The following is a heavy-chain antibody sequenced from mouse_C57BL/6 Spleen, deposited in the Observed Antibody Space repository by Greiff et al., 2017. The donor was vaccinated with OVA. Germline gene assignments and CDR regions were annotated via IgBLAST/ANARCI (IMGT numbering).Heavy chain of an antibody. Sequence: EVKLVESGGDLVKPGGSLKLSCAASGFTFSSYGMSWVRQTPDQRLEWVATISSGGSYTYYPDSVKGRFTISRDTAKNTLYLQMSSLKSEDTAMYYCASLYGSAHWYFDVWGTGTTVTVSS. J-gene: IGHJ1*03. CDR3: ASLYGSAHWYFDV. D-gene: IGHD1-1*01. CDR1: GFTFSSYG. CDR2: ISSGGSYT. V-gene: IGHV5-6*01.